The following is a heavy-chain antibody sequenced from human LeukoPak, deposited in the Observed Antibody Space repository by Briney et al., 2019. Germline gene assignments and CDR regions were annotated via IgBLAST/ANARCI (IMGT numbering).Heavy chain of an antibody. CDR2: ISSSSGTI. Sequence: GGSLRLSCAASGFTFSTYSMNWVRQAPGKGLEWVSYISSSSGTIYYADSVKGRFTISRDNAKNSLYLQMNSLRAEDTAVYYCAKGSVEEYYDSSGYDFDYWGQGTLVTVSS. D-gene: IGHD3-22*01. J-gene: IGHJ4*02. CDR3: AKGSVEEYYDSSGYDFDY. CDR1: GFTFSTYS. V-gene: IGHV3-48*01.